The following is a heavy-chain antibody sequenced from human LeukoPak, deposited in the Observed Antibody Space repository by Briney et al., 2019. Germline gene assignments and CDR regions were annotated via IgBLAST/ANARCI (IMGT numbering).Heavy chain of an antibody. D-gene: IGHD2-21*02. CDR3: ARGSIVVVTAVNWYFDL. Sequence: SETLSLTCTVSGGSISSYYWSWIRQPPGKGLEWIGYIYYSGSTNYNPSLKSRVTISVDTSKNQFSLKLSSVTAADTAVYYCARGSIVVVTAVNWYFDLWGRGTLVTVSS. CDR1: GGSISSYY. CDR2: IYYSGST. V-gene: IGHV4-59*01. J-gene: IGHJ2*01.